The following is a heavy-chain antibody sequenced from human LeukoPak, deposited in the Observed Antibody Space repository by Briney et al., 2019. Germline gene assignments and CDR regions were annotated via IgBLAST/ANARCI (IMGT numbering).Heavy chain of an antibody. CDR2: ITPRSDYI. Sequence: PGGSLRLSCAASGFTFSTNSMNWVRQAPGKGLEWVSSITPRSDYISYVDSVKGRFIISRDNTENSLFLQMNNLRAEDTAVYYCARDSGVDAHLDYWGQGTLVTVSS. J-gene: IGHJ4*02. CDR3: ARDSGVDAHLDY. D-gene: IGHD3-3*01. V-gene: IGHV3-21*01. CDR1: GFTFSTNS.